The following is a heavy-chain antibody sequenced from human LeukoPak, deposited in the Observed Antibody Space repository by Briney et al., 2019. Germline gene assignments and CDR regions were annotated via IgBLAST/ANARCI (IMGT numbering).Heavy chain of an antibody. D-gene: IGHD2/OR15-2a*01. CDR1: GFTFTNHG. CDR2: IRYDGSNK. J-gene: IGHJ4*02. Sequence: PGGSLRLSCAASGFTFTNHGMSWVRQAPGKGLEWVAFIRYDGSNKYNADSVKGRFTISRDNSKNTLYLQMNSLRAEDTAVYYCAKDLIVNNDYWGQGTLVTVSS. CDR3: AKDLIVNNDY. V-gene: IGHV3-30*02.